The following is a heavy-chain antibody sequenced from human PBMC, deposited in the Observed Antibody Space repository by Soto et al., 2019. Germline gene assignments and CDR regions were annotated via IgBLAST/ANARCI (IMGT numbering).Heavy chain of an antibody. J-gene: IGHJ6*02. CDR3: AKDRGIAARNYYGMDV. CDR2: ISWNSGSI. CDR1: GFTFDDYA. V-gene: IGHV3-9*01. Sequence: EVQLVESGGGLVQPGRSLRLSCAASGFTFDDYAMHWVRQAPGKGLEWVSGISWNSGSIGYADSVKGRFTISRDNAKNSLDLQMNSLRAEDTALYYCAKDRGIAARNYYGMDVWGQGTTVTVSS. D-gene: IGHD6-6*01.